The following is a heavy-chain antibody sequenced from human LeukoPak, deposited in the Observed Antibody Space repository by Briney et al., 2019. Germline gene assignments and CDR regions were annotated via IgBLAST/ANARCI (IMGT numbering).Heavy chain of an antibody. CDR3: ARGGSGYRDAFDI. J-gene: IGHJ3*02. V-gene: IGHV3-30*02. D-gene: IGHD5-12*01. Sequence: GGSLRLSCAASGFTFSSYGMHWVRQAPGKGLEWVAFIRYDGSNKYYADSVKGRFTISRDNSKNTLYLQMNSLRAEDTAVYYCARGGSGYRDAFDIWGQGTMVTVSS. CDR2: IRYDGSNK. CDR1: GFTFSSYG.